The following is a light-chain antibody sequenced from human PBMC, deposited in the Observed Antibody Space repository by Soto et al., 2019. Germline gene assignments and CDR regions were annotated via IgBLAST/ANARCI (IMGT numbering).Light chain of an antibody. CDR3: SSRAGNNVV. CDR2: EVS. V-gene: IGLV2-8*01. J-gene: IGLJ2*01. CDR1: STDVGGYNS. Sequence: QSALTQPPSASGSPGQSVTISCSGTSTDVGGYNSVSWYQQHPGKAPKLLIYEVSKRPSGVPDRFSGSKSGSTASLTVSGLQAEDEADYYCSSRAGNNVVFGGGTKVTVL.